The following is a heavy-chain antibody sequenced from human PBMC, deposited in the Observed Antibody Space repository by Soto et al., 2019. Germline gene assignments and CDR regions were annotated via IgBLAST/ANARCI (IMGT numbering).Heavy chain of an antibody. CDR1: GYSFTSYW. J-gene: IGHJ5*02. CDR3: ARHDSSGWYLRRGWFDP. V-gene: IGHV5-10-1*01. CDR2: IDPSDSYT. D-gene: IGHD6-19*01. Sequence: ESLKISCKGSGYSFTSYWISWVRQMPWKGLEWMGRIDPSDSYTNYSQSFQGHVTISADKSISTAYLQWSSLKASDTAMYYCARHDSSGWYLRRGWFDPWGQGTLVTVSS.